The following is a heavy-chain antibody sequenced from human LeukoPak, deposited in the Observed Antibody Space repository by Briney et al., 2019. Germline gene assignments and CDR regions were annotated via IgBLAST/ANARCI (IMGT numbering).Heavy chain of an antibody. J-gene: IGHJ6*02. D-gene: IGHD6-19*01. CDR3: ARGLGSSDKYYYYYGMDV. CDR2: INPNSGGT. CDR1: GYTFTGYY. V-gene: IGHV1-2*06. Sequence: GASVKVSCKASGYTFTGYYMHWVRQAPGQGLEWMGRINPNSGGTNYAQKFQGRVTMTRDTSISTAYMELSRLRSEDTAVYYCARGLGSSDKYYYYYGMDVWGQGTTVTVSS.